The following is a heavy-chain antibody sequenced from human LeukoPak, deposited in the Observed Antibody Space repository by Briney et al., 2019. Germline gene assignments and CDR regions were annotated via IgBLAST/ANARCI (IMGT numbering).Heavy chain of an antibody. J-gene: IGHJ4*02. CDR2: ISYDGSNK. V-gene: IGHV3-30*18. D-gene: IGHD5-24*01. CDR3: AKDDVRDGYPPVSDY. Sequence: PGRSLRLSCAASGFTFSSYGMHWVRQAPGKGLEWVAVISYDGSNKYYADSVKGRFTISRDNSKNTLYLQMNSLRAEDTAVYYCAKDDVRDGYPPVSDYWGQGTLVTVSS. CDR1: GFTFSSYG.